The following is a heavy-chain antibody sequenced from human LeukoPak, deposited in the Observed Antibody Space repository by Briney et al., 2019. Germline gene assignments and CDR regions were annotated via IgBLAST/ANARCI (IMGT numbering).Heavy chain of an antibody. V-gene: IGHV4-31*03. CDR1: GGSISSGGYY. CDR3: ARGGGSGYYPGDY. J-gene: IGHJ4*02. D-gene: IGHD3-22*01. Sequence: SETLSLTCTVSGGSISSGGYYWSWLRQHPGKGLEWIGNIYYSGSTYCNPSLNSRVTISVDTSQNQFSLRLSSVTAADTAVYYCARGGGSGYYPGDYWGQGTLVTVSS. CDR2: IYYSGST.